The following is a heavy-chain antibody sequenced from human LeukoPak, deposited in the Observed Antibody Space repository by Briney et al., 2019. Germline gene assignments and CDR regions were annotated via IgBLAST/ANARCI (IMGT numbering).Heavy chain of an antibody. Sequence: QAWGALRLSCAASGFTFSSSAMSWVRQAPGEGLEWVSAISNNGGYTYYADSAQGRFTISRDNSKSTLCLQMNSLRAEDTAVYYCAKQLGYCSDGSCYFPYWGQGTLVTVSS. CDR2: ISNNGGYT. V-gene: IGHV3-23*01. J-gene: IGHJ4*02. CDR1: GFTFSSSA. D-gene: IGHD2-15*01. CDR3: AKQLGYCSDGSCYFPY.